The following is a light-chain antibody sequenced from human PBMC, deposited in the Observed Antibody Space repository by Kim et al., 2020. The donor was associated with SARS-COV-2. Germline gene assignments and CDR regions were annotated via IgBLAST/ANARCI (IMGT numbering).Light chain of an antibody. CDR2: DAS. CDR1: QSITTY. CDR3: QQRSNWPPYT. V-gene: IGKV3-11*01. Sequence: LCPGERATLSCRARQSITTYLAWYQHKPGQAPRLLIYDASDRATGIPARFSGSGFGTDFTLTISSLEPEDFAVYYCQQRSNWPPYTFGQGTKLEI. J-gene: IGKJ2*01.